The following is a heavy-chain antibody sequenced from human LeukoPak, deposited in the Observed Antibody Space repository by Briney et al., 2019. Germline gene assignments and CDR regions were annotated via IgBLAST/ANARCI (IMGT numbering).Heavy chain of an antibody. J-gene: IGHJ4*02. D-gene: IGHD5-18*01. CDR2: ISYDGSNK. V-gene: IGHV3-30*04. CDR3: ARDSPSGYSYEFDY. CDR1: GFTFSSYA. Sequence: GGSLRLSCAASGFTFSSYAMHWVRQAPGKGLEWVAVISYDGSNKYYADSVKGRFTISRDNSKNTLYLQMNSLRAEDTAVYYCARDSPSGYSYEFDYWGQGTLVTVSS.